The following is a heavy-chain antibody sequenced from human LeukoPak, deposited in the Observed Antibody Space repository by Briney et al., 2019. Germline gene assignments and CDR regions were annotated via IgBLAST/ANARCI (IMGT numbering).Heavy chain of an antibody. CDR1: GFTFSSYA. D-gene: IGHD3-22*01. CDR3: ARDWAMIVVAQSWGYFDY. J-gene: IGHJ4*02. CDR2: ISYDGSNK. V-gene: IGHV3-30-3*01. Sequence: PGGSLRLSCAASGFTFSSYAMHWVRQAPGKGLEWVAVISYDGSNKYYADSVKGRFTISRDNSKNTLYLQMNSLRAEDTAVYYCARDWAMIVVAQSWGYFDYWGQGTLVTVSS.